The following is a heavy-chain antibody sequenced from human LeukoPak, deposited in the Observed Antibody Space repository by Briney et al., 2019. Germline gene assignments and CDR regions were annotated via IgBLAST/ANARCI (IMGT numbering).Heavy chain of an antibody. J-gene: IGHJ6*02. CDR2: ISSSSIYT. Sequence: GGSLRLSCAASGFTFSDYYMSWIRQAPGKGLEWVSYISSSSIYTNYADSVKGRFTISRDNAKNSLYLQMNSLRAEDTAVYYCARANYGSGSNYYYGLDVWGQGTTVTVSS. CDR3: ARANYGSGSNYYYGLDV. V-gene: IGHV3-11*05. D-gene: IGHD3-10*01. CDR1: GFTFSDYY.